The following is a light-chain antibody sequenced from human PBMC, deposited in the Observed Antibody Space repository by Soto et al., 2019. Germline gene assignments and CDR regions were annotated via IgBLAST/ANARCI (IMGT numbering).Light chain of an antibody. CDR3: QNYNSGPQT. Sequence: DIQMTQSPSSLSASVGDRVTITCRASQGISNYLAWSQQKPGKVPKLLIYAASTLQSGVPSRFSGSGSGTDFTVTIGTLEPDDVSTYYCQNYNSGPQTFGHGTEVEIK. CDR2: AAS. J-gene: IGKJ1*01. CDR1: QGISNY. V-gene: IGKV1-27*01.